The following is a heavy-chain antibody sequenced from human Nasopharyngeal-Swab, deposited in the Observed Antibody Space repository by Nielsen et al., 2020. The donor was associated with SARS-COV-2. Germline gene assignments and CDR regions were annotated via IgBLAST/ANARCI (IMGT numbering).Heavy chain of an antibody. CDR3: ARPLSRDSTWTTEANWFDP. CDR2: INQDGSER. V-gene: IGHV3-7*05. D-gene: IGHD6-13*01. J-gene: IGHJ5*02. Sequence: GESLKISCAASGFTFRGYWMTWVRQAPGKGPEWVANINQDGSERKYGDSVKGRFTISRDDAENSVHLQMNSLRAEDTALYHCARPLSRDSTWTTEANWFDPWGQGTLVTVSS. CDR1: GFTFRGYW.